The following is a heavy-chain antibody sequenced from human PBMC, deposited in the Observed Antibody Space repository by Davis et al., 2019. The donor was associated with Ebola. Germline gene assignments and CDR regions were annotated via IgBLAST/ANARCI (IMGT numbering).Heavy chain of an antibody. D-gene: IGHD2-15*01. CDR3: ARDIVVVDGGDY. Sequence: SVKVSCKVSGYSLTEVSIHWVRQAPGKGLEWMGRIIPILGIANYAQKFQGRVTITADKSTSTAYMELSSLRSEDTAVYYCARDIVVVDGGDYWGQGTLVTVSS. CDR1: GYSLTEVS. J-gene: IGHJ4*02. V-gene: IGHV1-69*04. CDR2: IIPILGIA.